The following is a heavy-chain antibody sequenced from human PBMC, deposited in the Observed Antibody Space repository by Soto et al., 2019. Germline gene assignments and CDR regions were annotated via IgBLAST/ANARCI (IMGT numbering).Heavy chain of an antibody. CDR1: GFSFSSYS. J-gene: IGHJ4*02. CDR3: AKTVRLSEVGGGSYFPY. Sequence: PGGSLRLSCAASGFSFSSYSMNWVRQAPGKGLEWVSSISGSGGNTYYADSVKGRFTISRDNSKNTLYLQMNSLRAEDTAVYYCAKTVRLSEVGGGSYFPYWGQGTLVTVSS. CDR2: ISGSGGNT. V-gene: IGHV3-23*01. D-gene: IGHD1-26*01.